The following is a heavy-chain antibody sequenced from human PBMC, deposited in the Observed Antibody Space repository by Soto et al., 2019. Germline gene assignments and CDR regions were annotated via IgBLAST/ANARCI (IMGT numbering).Heavy chain of an antibody. J-gene: IGHJ3*02. CDR3: AKSLITNFDWFGAFDI. CDR1: GFTFSSYA. V-gene: IGHV3-23*01. CDR2: ISGSGGST. D-gene: IGHD3-9*01. Sequence: GGSLRLSCAASGFTFSSYAMSWVRQAPGKGLEWVSAISGSGGSTYYADSVKGRFTISRDNSKNTPYLQMNSLRAEDTAVYYCAKSLITNFDWFGAFDIWGQGTMVTVSS.